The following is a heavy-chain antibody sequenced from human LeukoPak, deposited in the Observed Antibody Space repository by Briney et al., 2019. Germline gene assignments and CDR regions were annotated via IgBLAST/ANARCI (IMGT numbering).Heavy chain of an antibody. Sequence: GGSLRLSCAVSGFSVSGYWMTWVRQAPGKGLEWVANIKQDGSEKNYVDSVKGRFTISRDNAENSLFLQMNSLRVEDTAVYYCAREWQGGIAAAGTRIEGDYWGQGTLVAVSS. J-gene: IGHJ4*02. CDR3: AREWQGGIAAAGTRIEGDY. V-gene: IGHV3-7*01. CDR2: IKQDGSEK. D-gene: IGHD6-13*01. CDR1: GFSVSGYW.